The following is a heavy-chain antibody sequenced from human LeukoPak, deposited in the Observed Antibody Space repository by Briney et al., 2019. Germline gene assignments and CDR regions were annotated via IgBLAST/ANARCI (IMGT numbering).Heavy chain of an antibody. CDR3: AVDEPPGV. D-gene: IGHD3-10*01. J-gene: IGHJ4*02. Sequence: GRSLRLSCVASGFTLSSYGMHWVRQAPGKGLEWVAVISRDGNNKYYADSVRGRFTISRDTSKNTLYVQMNSLRAEDTAVYYCAVDEPPGVWGQGTLVTVSA. CDR2: ISRDGNNK. CDR1: GFTLSSYG. V-gene: IGHV3-30*03.